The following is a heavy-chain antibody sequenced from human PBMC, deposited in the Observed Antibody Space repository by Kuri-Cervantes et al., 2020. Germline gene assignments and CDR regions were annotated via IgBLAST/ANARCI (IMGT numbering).Heavy chain of an antibody. CDR3: AIPPWGSSGHYYAGAFDY. V-gene: IGHV3-30*02. D-gene: IGHD3-22*01. CDR2: VRYDGNDK. CDR1: GFTFSRYG. Sequence: GGSLRLSCGAFGFTFSRYGMHWVRQAPGKGLEWVALVRYDGNDKYYAESVKGRFTISRDNSKNMLYLQMNSLRAEDTAVYYCAIPPWGSSGHYYAGAFDYWGQGTLVTVSS. J-gene: IGHJ4*02.